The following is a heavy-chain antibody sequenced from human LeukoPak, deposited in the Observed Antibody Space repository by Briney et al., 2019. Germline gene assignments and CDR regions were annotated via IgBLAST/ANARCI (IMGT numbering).Heavy chain of an antibody. Sequence: SVKVSCKASGGTFSSYAISWVRQAPGQGLEWMGRIIPILGIANYAQKFQGRVTITADKSTSTAYMELSSLRSEDMAVYYCARETVWVSGSYLDYWGQGTLVTVSS. CDR2: IIPILGIA. D-gene: IGHD3-10*01. J-gene: IGHJ4*02. CDR1: GGTFSSYA. CDR3: ARETVWVSGSYLDY. V-gene: IGHV1-69*04.